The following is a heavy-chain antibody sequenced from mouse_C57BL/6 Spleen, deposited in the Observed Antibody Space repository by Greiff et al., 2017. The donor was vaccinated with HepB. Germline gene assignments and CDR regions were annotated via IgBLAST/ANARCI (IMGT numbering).Heavy chain of an antibody. CDR1: GYTFTSYW. Sequence: VQLQQSGAELVKPGASVKLSCKASGYTFTSYWMQWVKQRPGQGLEWIGEIDPSDSYTNYNQKFKGKATLTVDTSSSTAYMQLSSLTSEDSAVYYCARGGYSFYYAMDYWGQGTSVTVSS. CDR2: IDPSDSYT. V-gene: IGHV1-50*01. J-gene: IGHJ4*01. D-gene: IGHD2-14*01. CDR3: ARGGYSFYYAMDY.